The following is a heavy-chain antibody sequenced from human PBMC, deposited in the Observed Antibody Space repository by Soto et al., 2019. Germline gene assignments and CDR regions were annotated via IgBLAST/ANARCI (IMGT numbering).Heavy chain of an antibody. CDR1: GGTFSSYA. J-gene: IGHJ4*02. CDR2: IIPIFGTA. Sequence: SVKVSCKASGGTFSSYAISWVRQAPGQGLEWMGGIIPIFGTANYAQKFQGRVTITADESTSTAYMELSSLRSEDTAVYYCARDRRRRSYGDYVRGDYFDYWGQGTLVTVSS. D-gene: IGHD4-17*01. V-gene: IGHV1-69*13. CDR3: ARDRRRRSYGDYVRGDYFDY.